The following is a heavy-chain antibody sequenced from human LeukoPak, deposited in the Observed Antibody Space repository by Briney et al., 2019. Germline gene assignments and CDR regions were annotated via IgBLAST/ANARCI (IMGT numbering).Heavy chain of an antibody. CDR3: ARSPPDLLWFGELY. J-gene: IGHJ4*02. V-gene: IGHV3-30-3*01. CDR2: ISYDGSNK. Sequence: PGRSLRLSCAASGFTFSSYAMHWVRQAPGKGLEWVAVISYDGSNKYYADSVKGRFTISRDNSKNTLYLQMNSLRAEDTAVYYCARSPPDLLWFGELYWGQGTLVTVSS. D-gene: IGHD3-10*01. CDR1: GFTFSSYA.